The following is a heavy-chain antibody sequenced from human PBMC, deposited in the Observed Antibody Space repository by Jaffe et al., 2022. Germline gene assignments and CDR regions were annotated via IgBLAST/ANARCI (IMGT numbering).Heavy chain of an antibody. CDR3: ARDLGVRSSWYRWGAYYFDY. CDR2: TYYRSKWYN. Sequence: QVQLQQSGPGLVKPSQTLSLTCAISGDSVSSNSAAWNWIRQSPSRGLEWLGRTYYRSKWYNDYAVSVKSRITINPDTSKNQFSLQLNSVTPEDTAVYYCARDLGVRSSWYRWGAYYFDYWGQGTLVTVSS. D-gene: IGHD6-13*01. J-gene: IGHJ4*02. CDR1: GDSVSSNSAA. V-gene: IGHV6-1*01.